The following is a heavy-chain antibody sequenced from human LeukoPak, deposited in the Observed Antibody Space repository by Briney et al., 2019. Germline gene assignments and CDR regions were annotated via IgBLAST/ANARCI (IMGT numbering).Heavy chain of an antibody. V-gene: IGHV4-30-2*01. CDR3: ASAYYYDSSGLGPVDY. D-gene: IGHD3-22*01. CDR2: IYHSGST. Sequence: PSQTLSLTCAVSGGSISSGGYSWSWLRQPPGKGLEWIGYIYHSGSTYYNPSLKSRVTISVDRSKNQFSLKLSSVTAADTAVYYCASAYYYDSSGLGPVDYWGQGTLVTVSS. CDR1: GGSISSGGYS. J-gene: IGHJ4*02.